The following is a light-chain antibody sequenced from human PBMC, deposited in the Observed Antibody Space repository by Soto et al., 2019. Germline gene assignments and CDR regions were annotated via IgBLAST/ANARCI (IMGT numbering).Light chain of an antibody. CDR2: EVG. CDR1: SSDVGTYDY. J-gene: IGLJ2*01. Sequence: QAVLTQPPSAYGSPGQSVTISCTGTSSDVGTYDYVSWYQQHPGKVPKLMLYEVGKRPSGVPDRFSGSKSGNTASLTVPGLQTEDEADYFCASYAGSNNFIFGGGTKLTVL. V-gene: IGLV2-8*01. CDR3: ASYAGSNNFI.